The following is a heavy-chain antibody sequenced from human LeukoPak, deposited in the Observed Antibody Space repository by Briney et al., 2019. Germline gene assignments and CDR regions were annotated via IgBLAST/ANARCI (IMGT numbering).Heavy chain of an antibody. D-gene: IGHD4-23*01. CDR3: ATYPAGGGKSRMFDY. Sequence: ASVKVSCKVSGYTLTELSMHWVRQAPGKGLEWMGGFDPEDGETIYAQKFQGRVTMTEDTSTDTAYMELSSLRSEDTAAYYCATYPAGGGKSRMFDYWGQGTLVTVSS. V-gene: IGHV1-24*01. J-gene: IGHJ4*02. CDR1: GYTLTELS. CDR2: FDPEDGET.